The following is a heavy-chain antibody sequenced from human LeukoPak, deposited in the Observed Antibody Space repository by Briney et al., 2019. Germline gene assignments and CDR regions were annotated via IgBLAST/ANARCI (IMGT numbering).Heavy chain of an antibody. J-gene: IGHJ4*02. D-gene: IGHD6-19*01. CDR1: GFTFSSYA. Sequence: PGGSLRLSCAASGFTFSSYAMSWVRQAPGKGLEWVSAICGSGGSTYYADSVKGRFTISRDNSKNTLYLQMNSLRAEDTAVYYCAKEYSSGWYKSHFDYWGQGTLVTVSS. CDR3: AKEYSSGWYKSHFDY. CDR2: ICGSGGST. V-gene: IGHV3-23*01.